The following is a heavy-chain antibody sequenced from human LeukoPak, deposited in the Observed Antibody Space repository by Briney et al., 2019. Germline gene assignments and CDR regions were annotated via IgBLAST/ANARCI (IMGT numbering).Heavy chain of an antibody. Sequence: SETLSLTCTVSGGSISSYYWSWIRQPPGKGLEWIGYIYYTGSTNYNPSLKSRVTMSVDTSKNQFSLKLSSVTAADTAVYYRARHAYSGSYQHDYWGQGTLVTVSS. V-gene: IGHV4-59*08. CDR3: ARHAYSGSYQHDY. D-gene: IGHD1-26*01. J-gene: IGHJ4*02. CDR2: IYYTGST. CDR1: GGSISSYY.